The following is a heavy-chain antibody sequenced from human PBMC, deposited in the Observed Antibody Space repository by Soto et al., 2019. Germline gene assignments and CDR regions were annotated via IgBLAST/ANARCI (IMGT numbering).Heavy chain of an antibody. CDR3: AREEDSTPAVSYGMDV. V-gene: IGHV3-7*01. J-gene: IGHJ6*02. Sequence: WGSLRLSCAASGFTFSSYWMIFFRQSPFKGLEWVANIKQDGSEKYYVDSVKGRFTISRDNAKNSLYLQMNSLRAEDTAVYYCAREEDSTPAVSYGMDVWGQGTTVTVSS. CDR2: IKQDGSEK. D-gene: IGHD2-2*01. CDR1: GFTFSSYW.